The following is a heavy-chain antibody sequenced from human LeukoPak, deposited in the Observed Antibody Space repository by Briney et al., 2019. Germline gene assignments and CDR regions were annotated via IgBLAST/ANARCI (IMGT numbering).Heavy chain of an antibody. D-gene: IGHD2-8*02. Sequence: GGSLRLSCAASGLTFSRYWMTWFRQAPGKGLEWVANIKQEGSEKYYVDSVKGRFTISRDNADRSLYLQMTSLRVEDTAVYFCASRNCTGVNCFAASYMCMDVWGKGTTVTVSS. V-gene: IGHV3-7*01. CDR2: IKQEGSEK. CDR1: GLTFSRYW. CDR3: ASRNCTGVNCFAASYMCMDV. J-gene: IGHJ6*03.